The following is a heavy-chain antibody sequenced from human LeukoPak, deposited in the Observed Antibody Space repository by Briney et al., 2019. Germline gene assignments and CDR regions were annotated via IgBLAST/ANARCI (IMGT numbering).Heavy chain of an antibody. D-gene: IGHD2-15*01. CDR1: GGSITSYF. V-gene: IGHV4-59*01. Sequence: PSETLSLTCTVSGGSITSYFWTWIRQPPGKRLDWIGYIYYSGTINYNPSLKGRLTISVDTSKTQFSLRLTSVTAADTAVYFCAQLAPYSSAYSQQWGQGTLVTVSS. CDR3: AQLAPYSSAYSQQ. J-gene: IGHJ1*01. CDR2: IYYSGTI.